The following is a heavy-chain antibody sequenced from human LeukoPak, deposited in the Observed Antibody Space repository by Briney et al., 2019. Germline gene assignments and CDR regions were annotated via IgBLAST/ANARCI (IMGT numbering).Heavy chain of an antibody. D-gene: IGHD2-2*01. V-gene: IGHV3-7*03. CDR2: INEAGSEK. CDR3: VSRACTITACYVASWRCFDH. CDR1: GLTFSRYW. J-gene: IGHJ4*02. Sequence: PGGSLRLSCEASGLTFSRYWLTWVRQAPGKGLEWVANINEAGSEKNYVDSVKGRFTISRDNAKSSLYLQMNNLRDDDTAVYHCVSRACTITACYVASWRCFDHWGQGTPVTVSS.